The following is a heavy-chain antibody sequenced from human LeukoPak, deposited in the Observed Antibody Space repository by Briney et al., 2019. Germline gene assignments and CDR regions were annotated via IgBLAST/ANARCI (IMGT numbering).Heavy chain of an antibody. D-gene: IGHD2-15*01. Sequence: ASVKVSCKASGYTFTSYGISWVRQAPGQGLEWMGWISAYNGNTNYAQKLQGRVTMTTDTSTSTAYMELRSLRSDDTAVYYCARDLSYGSGGSCPLDYWGQGTLVTVSS. J-gene: IGHJ4*02. CDR1: GYTFTSYG. CDR2: ISAYNGNT. V-gene: IGHV1-18*01. CDR3: ARDLSYGSGGSCPLDY.